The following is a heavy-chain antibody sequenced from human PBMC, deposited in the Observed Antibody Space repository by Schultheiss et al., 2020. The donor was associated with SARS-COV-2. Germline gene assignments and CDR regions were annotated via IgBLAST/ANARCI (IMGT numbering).Heavy chain of an antibody. CDR1: GFTFGDYA. D-gene: IGHD5-12*01. J-gene: IGHJ4*02. Sequence: GGSLRLSCTASGFTFGDYAMNWVRQAPGKGLEWIGFIRSKSYGGTTEYAASVKGRFTISRDDSKSIAYLQMSSLKTEDTAVYYCTRRRGYSGYADSWGQGTLVTVSS. CDR2: IRSKSYGGTT. V-gene: IGHV3-49*04. CDR3: TRRRGYSGYADS.